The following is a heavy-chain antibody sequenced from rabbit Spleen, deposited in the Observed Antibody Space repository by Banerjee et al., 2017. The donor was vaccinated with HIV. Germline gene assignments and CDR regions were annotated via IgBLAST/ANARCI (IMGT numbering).Heavy chain of an antibody. V-gene: IGHV1S40*01. CDR3: ARDTSSSFSSYGMDL. J-gene: IGHJ6*01. D-gene: IGHD1-1*01. Sequence: QSLEESGGDLVKPGASLTLTCTASGVSFSSSSYMCWVRQAPGKGLEWIACIYAGSSGSTYYANWAKGRFTISRTWSTTVTLQMTSLTAADTATYFCARDTSSSFSSYGMDLWGPGTLVTVS. CDR2: IYAGSSGST. CDR1: GVSFSSSSY.